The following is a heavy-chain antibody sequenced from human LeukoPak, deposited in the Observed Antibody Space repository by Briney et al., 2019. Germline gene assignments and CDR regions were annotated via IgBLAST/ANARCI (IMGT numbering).Heavy chain of an antibody. CDR3: ARSYDTNFDY. V-gene: IGHV4-59*01. CDR1: GGSIRSYY. CDR2: IYFSGST. D-gene: IGHD3-3*01. Sequence: SETLPLTCTVSGGSIRSYYWSWIRQPPGKGLEWIGYIYFSGSTSYNPSLKSRVTISVDRSKNQFSLKLSSVAAADTAVYYCARSYDTNFDYWGQGALVTVSS. J-gene: IGHJ4*02.